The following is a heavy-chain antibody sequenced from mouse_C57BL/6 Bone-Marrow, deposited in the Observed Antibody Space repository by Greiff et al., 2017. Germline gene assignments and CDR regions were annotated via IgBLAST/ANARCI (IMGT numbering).Heavy chain of an antibody. CDR2: IYPGDGDT. V-gene: IGHV1-80*01. J-gene: IGHJ2*01. CDR1: GYAFSSSW. D-gene: IGHD4-1*01. CDR3: ARRAIPWGD. Sequence: QVQLQQSGAELVKPGASVKISCKASGYAFSSSWMNWVKQRPGKGLEWIGQIYPGDGDTNYNGKFKGKATLTADKSSSTAYMQLSSLTSEDSAVYFCARRAIPWGDWGQGTTLTVSS.